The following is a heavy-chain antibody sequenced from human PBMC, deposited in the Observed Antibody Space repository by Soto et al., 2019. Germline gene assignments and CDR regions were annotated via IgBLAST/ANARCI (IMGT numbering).Heavy chain of an antibody. J-gene: IGHJ4*02. CDR3: AHRGPGCYGSRSYAYFDY. V-gene: IGHV2-5*02. D-gene: IGHD3-10*01. CDR2: IYWDDDK. CDR1: GFSLSTSGVG. Sequence: KESGPTLVKPTQTLTLTCTFSGFSLSTSGVGVGWIRQPPGKALEWLALIYWDDDKRYSPSLKSRLTITKDTSKNQVVLTMTNMDPVDTATYYCAHRGPGCYGSRSYAYFDYWGQGTLVTVSS.